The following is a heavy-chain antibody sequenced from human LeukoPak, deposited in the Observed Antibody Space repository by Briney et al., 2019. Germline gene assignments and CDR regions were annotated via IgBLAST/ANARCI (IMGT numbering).Heavy chain of an antibody. V-gene: IGHV1-18*01. CDR1: GYTFTNYG. Sequence: GASVKVSCKASGYTFTNYGISWVRQAPGQGLEWMGRISGSSENTDSAQKFQGRVTMTTDTSTSTAYMELRNLRSDDTATYYCARVGRTKVATMAYWGQGTLVTVSS. D-gene: IGHD5-12*01. J-gene: IGHJ4*02. CDR3: ARVGRTKVATMAY. CDR2: ISGSSENT.